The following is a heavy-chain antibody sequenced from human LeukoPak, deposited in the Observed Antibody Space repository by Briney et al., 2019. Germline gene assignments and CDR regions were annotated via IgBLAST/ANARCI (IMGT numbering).Heavy chain of an antibody. J-gene: IGHJ1*01. CDR2: IYPGDSDT. V-gene: IGHV5-51*01. Sequence: GESLKISCKGSGHSFTSYWIGGVRQMPGKGLEWMGIIYPGDSDTRYSPSFQGQVTISADKSISTAYLQWSSLKASDTAMYYCARRGYYDSSGYYPKYFQHWGQGTLVTVSS. CDR3: ARRGYYDSSGYYPKYFQH. D-gene: IGHD3-22*01. CDR1: GHSFTSYW.